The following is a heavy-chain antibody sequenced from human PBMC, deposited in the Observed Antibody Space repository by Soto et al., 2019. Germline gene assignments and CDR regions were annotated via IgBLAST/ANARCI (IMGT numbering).Heavy chain of an antibody. CDR2: IIPILGIA. J-gene: IGHJ6*02. CDR3: ARGMGTKYYYYGMDV. CDR1: GGTFSSYT. Sequence: ASVKVSCKASGGTFSSYTISWVRQAPGQGLEWMGRIIPILGIANYAQKFQGRVTITADKSTSTAYMELSSLRSEDTAVYYCARGMGTKYYYYGMDVWGQGTTVTVSS. V-gene: IGHV1-69*02. D-gene: IGHD1-20*01.